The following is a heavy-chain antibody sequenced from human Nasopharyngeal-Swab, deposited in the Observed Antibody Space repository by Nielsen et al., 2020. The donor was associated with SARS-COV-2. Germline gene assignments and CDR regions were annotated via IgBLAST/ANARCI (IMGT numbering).Heavy chain of an antibody. D-gene: IGHD4-17*01. CDR3: AKDVHGDYGGIDY. V-gene: IGHV3-30*18. J-gene: IGHJ4*02. Sequence: LSLTCAASGFTFSSSGMDWVRPAPGKGLEWVAVISYDGSNEYYGDSVKGRFTISRDNSKNTLYLQMNSLRVDDTAVYYCAKDVHGDYGGIDYWGQGILVTVSS. CDR1: GFTFSSSG. CDR2: ISYDGSNE.